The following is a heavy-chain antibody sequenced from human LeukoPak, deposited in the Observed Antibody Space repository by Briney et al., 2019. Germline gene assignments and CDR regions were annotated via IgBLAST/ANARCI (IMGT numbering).Heavy chain of an antibody. D-gene: IGHD4-23*01. Sequence: PGGSLRLSCAASGFTFSSYSMNWVRQAPGKGLEWVSSISSSSSYTNYADSVKGRFTISRDNAKNSLYLQMNSLRAEDTAVYYCAREIYGGAFDIWGQGTMVTVSS. J-gene: IGHJ3*02. V-gene: IGHV3-21*01. CDR1: GFTFSSYS. CDR3: AREIYGGAFDI. CDR2: ISSSSSYT.